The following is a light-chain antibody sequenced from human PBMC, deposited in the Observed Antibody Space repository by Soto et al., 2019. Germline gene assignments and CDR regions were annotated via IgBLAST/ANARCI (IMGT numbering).Light chain of an antibody. V-gene: IGKV3-20*01. CDR3: QQYASSPRT. CDR2: DAS. Sequence: EIVLTQSPGTLSLSPEERATLSCRASQSVSSNYFAWYQQNPGQAPRLLIYDASTRATGIPDRFSGSGSGTDFTLTISRLEPEDFAVYYCQQYASSPRTFGQGTKVEIK. J-gene: IGKJ1*01. CDR1: QSVSSNY.